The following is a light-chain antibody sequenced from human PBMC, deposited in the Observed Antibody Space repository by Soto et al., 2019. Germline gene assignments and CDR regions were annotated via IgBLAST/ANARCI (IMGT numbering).Light chain of an antibody. CDR1: QSVSRN. CDR3: QQYDNYPPYT. V-gene: IGKV3-15*01. Sequence: ETVMTQSPVTLSVSPGERATPSCRASQSVSRNLAWYQQKPGQPPRLLIYGASTRATGIPARFSGSGSGTEFTLTISSLQSEDFAVYYCQQYDNYPPYTFGQGTKLEMK. CDR2: GAS. J-gene: IGKJ2*01.